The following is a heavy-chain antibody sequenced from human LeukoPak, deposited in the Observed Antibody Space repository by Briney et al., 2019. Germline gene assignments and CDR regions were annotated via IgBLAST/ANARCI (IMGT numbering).Heavy chain of an antibody. Sequence: SETLSLTCTVSGGSISSSSYYWGWIRQPPGKGLEWIGSIYYSGSTYYNPSLKSRVTISVDTSKNQFSLKLSSVTAADTAVYYCARGRTAVAGRFDYWAREPWSPSPQ. D-gene: IGHD6-19*01. CDR2: IYYSGST. J-gene: IGHJ4*02. CDR1: GGSISSSSYY. CDR3: ARGRTAVAGRFDY. V-gene: IGHV4-39*07.